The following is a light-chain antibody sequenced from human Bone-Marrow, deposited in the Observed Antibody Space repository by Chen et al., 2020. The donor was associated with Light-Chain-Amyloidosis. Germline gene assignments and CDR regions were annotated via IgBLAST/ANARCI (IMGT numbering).Light chain of an antibody. CDR1: QPVGDN. CDR2: DAS. CDR3: QQYYAWPLS. V-gene: IGKV3-15*01. J-gene: IGKJ4*01. Sequence: IVMTQSPATLSVSPGESATLSCRASQPVGDNLAWYQQKPGQPPTLLIHDASNTATGPPGRFTGSGSGSEFTLTISSLQSEDFVLYFCQQYYAWPLSFGGGTRVQIK.